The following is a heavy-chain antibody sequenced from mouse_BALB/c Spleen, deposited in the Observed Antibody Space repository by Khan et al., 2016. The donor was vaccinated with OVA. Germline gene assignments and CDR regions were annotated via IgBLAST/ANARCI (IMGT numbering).Heavy chain of an antibody. V-gene: IGHV9-4*02. J-gene: IGHJ4*01. CDR2: INTHSGVP. CDR1: GYTFTTAG. CDR3: AGGGGAYYRNDGGAKEY. D-gene: IGHD2-14*01. Sequence: QVQLKQSGPELKKPGETVRISCKASGYTFTTAGIQWVQKMPGKGLKWIGWINTHSGVPKYAEDFKGRFAFSLEISVSTAYLQITNLKNEDTATXFWAGGGGAYYRNDGGAKEYWGQGTSVTVSS.